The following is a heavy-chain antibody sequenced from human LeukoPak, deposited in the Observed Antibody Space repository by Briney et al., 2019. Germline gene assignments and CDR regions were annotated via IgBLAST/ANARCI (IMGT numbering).Heavy chain of an antibody. CDR3: ARDGGYSSGGGPA. V-gene: IGHV3-21*01. CDR1: GFTFSSYS. J-gene: IGHJ5*02. D-gene: IGHD6-19*01. CDR2: ISSSSSYI. Sequence: GGSLRLSCAASGFTFSSYSMNWVRQAPGKGLEWVSSISSSSSYIYYADSVKGRFTISRDNAKNSLYLQVNSLRAEDTAVYYCARDGGYSSGGGPAWGQGTLVTVSS.